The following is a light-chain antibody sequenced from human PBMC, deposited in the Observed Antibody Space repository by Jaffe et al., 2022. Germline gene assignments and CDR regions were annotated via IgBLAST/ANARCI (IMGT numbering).Light chain of an antibody. CDR3: SSYTSRTTLV. V-gene: IGLV2-14*03. CDR2: EVT. Sequence: QSALTQPASVSGSPGQSITISCTGTASDVGGHNYVSWYQQHPGKAPKLMISEVTNRPSGVSSRFSGSKFGNTASLTISGLQAEDEADYYCSSYTSRTTLVFGGGTKLTVL. CDR1: ASDVGGHNY. J-gene: IGLJ3*02.